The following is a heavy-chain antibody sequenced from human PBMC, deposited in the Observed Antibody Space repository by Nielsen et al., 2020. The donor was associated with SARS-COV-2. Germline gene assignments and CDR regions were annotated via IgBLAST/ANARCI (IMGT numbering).Heavy chain of an antibody. CDR3: ARQRVGATGDFDY. Sequence: GESLKISCRGSGYSFTSYWIGWVRQMPGKGLEWRGIIYPGDSDTRYSPSFQGQVTLSADKSISTAYLQWSSLKASDTAIYYCARQRVGATGDFDYWGQGTLVTVSS. D-gene: IGHD1-26*01. CDR1: GYSFTSYW. V-gene: IGHV5-51*01. CDR2: IYPGDSDT. J-gene: IGHJ4*02.